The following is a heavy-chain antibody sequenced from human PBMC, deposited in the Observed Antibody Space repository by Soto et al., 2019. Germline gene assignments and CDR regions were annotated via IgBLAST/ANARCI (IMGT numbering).Heavy chain of an antibody. D-gene: IGHD2-15*01. CDR2: IIPIFGTA. J-gene: IGHJ5*02. CDR3: ARALGYCSGGSCYWFDP. Sequence: SVKVSCKASGGTFSSYAISWVRQAPGQGLEWMGGIIPIFGTANYAQKFQGRVTITADESTSTAYMELSSLRSEDTAVYYCARALGYCSGGSCYWFDPWGQGTLVTVSS. CDR1: GGTFSSYA. V-gene: IGHV1-69*13.